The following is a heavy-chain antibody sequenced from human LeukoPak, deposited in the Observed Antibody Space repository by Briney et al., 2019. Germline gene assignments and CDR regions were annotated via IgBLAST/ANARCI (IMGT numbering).Heavy chain of an antibody. Sequence: ASVNVSCKASGGTFCKYAIYWVRQAPGQGLEWMGGNTPIYGTTNYLQKLQDRVTISTDETTSTVYMHLSSLTSEDTAIYYCMGFYDSRDYPRLAAFDKWGQGTMVTVSS. CDR2: NTPIYGTT. CDR1: GGTFCKYA. CDR3: MGFYDSRDYPRLAAFDK. J-gene: IGHJ3*02. V-gene: IGHV1-69*05. D-gene: IGHD3-22*01.